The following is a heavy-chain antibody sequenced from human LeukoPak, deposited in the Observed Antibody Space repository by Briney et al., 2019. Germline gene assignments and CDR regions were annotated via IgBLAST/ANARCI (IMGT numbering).Heavy chain of an antibody. J-gene: IGHJ4*02. CDR2: IYYSGST. CDR1: GGSISSYY. D-gene: IGHD3-3*01. Sequence: PSETLSLTCTVSGGSISSYYWSWIRQPPGRGLEWIGYIYYSGSTNYNPSLKSRVTISVDTSKNQFSLKLSSVTAADTAVYYCARVLRSIVDYWGQGTLVTVSS. V-gene: IGHV4-59*01. CDR3: ARVLRSIVDY.